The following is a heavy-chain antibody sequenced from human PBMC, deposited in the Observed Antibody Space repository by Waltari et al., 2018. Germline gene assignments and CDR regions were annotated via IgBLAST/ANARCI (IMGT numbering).Heavy chain of an antibody. J-gene: IGHJ6*02. CDR1: GGSISSSSYY. Sequence: QLQLQESGPGLVKPSETLSLTCTVSGGSISSSSYYWGWIRQPPGKGLEWIGSIYYSGRTYYNPSLKSRVTISVDTSKNQFSLKLSSVTAADTAVYYCGSGRYYYGMDVWGQGTTVTVSS. CDR2: IYYSGRT. CDR3: GSGRYYYGMDV. V-gene: IGHV4-39*01. D-gene: IGHD3-10*01.